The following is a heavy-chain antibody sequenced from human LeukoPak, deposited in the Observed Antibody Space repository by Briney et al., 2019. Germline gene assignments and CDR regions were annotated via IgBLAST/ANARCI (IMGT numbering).Heavy chain of an antibody. J-gene: IGHJ3*01. CDR1: GYTFCTYW. Sequence: GESLKISCKVSGYTFCTYWIGWVRQMPGKGLEWMGIIYPGDSDTRYNPSFQGQVTISADKSINTAYLQWSSLKASAAGIYYCARQKYSSGHDGFDVWGQGTMVTVSS. CDR2: IYPGDSDT. CDR3: ARQKYSSGHDGFDV. V-gene: IGHV5-51*01. D-gene: IGHD6-19*01.